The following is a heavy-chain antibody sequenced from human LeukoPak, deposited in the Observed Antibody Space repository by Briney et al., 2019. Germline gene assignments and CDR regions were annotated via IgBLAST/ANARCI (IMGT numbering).Heavy chain of an antibody. CDR3: ARENDGQQLVRSGSFDY. D-gene: IGHD6-13*01. CDR1: GFTFSSYN. Sequence: GGSLRLSCAASGFTFSSYNMNWIRQAPGKGLEWVSSISSSSSYMCYADSVKGRFTISRDNAKNSLYLQMNSLRAEDTAVYYCARENDGQQLVRSGSFDYWGQGTLVTVSS. J-gene: IGHJ4*02. V-gene: IGHV3-21*01. CDR2: ISSSSSYM.